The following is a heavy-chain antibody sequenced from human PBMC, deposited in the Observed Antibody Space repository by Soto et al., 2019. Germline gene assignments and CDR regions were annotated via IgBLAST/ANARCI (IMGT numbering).Heavy chain of an antibody. CDR3: ARFVRHQLPTIDY. J-gene: IGHJ4*02. Sequence: FSCKASGYTFTNYDINWVRQATGQGLEWMGWMNPSNGNTGYAQKFQGRVTMTRDTSISTAYMELSSLTSADTAVYYCARFVRHQLPTIDYWGQGALVTVSS. V-gene: IGHV1-8*01. D-gene: IGHD1-26*01. CDR2: MNPSNGNT. CDR1: GYTFTNYD.